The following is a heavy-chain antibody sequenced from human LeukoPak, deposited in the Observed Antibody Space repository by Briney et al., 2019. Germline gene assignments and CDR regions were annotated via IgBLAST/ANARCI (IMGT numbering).Heavy chain of an antibody. CDR3: ASGSGLYSPDY. J-gene: IGHJ4*02. D-gene: IGHD3-3*01. CDR1: GYTFTANY. Sequence: GASVKVSCKASGYTFTANYLHWVRQAPGQGLEWMGWIDPNSGATNHAQMFQGRVTMTRDTSIITAYMELSSLRSDDTAVYYCASGSGLYSPDYWGQGTLVTVSS. CDR2: IDPNSGAT. V-gene: IGHV1-2*02.